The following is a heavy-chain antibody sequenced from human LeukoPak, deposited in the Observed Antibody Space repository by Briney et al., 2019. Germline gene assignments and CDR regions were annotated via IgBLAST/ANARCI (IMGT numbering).Heavy chain of an antibody. Sequence: ASVKVSCKASGYTFTSYGISWVRQAPGQGVEWMGWISGYNGNTYYAQKLQGRVTMTTDTSTSTAYMELRSLRSDDTAVFYCARDLLYSSGYSSGYDDSFDIWGQGTMVTVSS. CDR2: ISGYNGNT. J-gene: IGHJ3*02. V-gene: IGHV1-18*01. CDR1: GYTFTSYG. CDR3: ARDLLYSSGYSSGYDDSFDI. D-gene: IGHD6-19*01.